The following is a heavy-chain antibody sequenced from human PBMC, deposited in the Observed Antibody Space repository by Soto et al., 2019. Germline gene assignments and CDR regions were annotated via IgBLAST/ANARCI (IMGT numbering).Heavy chain of an antibody. CDR2: IWYDGSNK. D-gene: IGHD4-17*01. Sequence: GGSLRLSCAASGFTFSSYGMHWVRQAPGKGLEWVAVIWYDGSNKYYADSVKGRFTISRDNSKNTLYLQMNSLRAEDTAVYYCARGGLSTVTTVYYYYGMDVWGQGTTVTVS. CDR1: GFTFSSYG. CDR3: ARGGLSTVTTVYYYYGMDV. V-gene: IGHV3-33*01. J-gene: IGHJ6*02.